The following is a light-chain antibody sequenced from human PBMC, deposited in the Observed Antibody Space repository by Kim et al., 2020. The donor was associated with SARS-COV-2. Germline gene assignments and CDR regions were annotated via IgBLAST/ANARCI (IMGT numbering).Light chain of an antibody. J-gene: IGKJ5*01. V-gene: IGKV1-17*01. CDR3: LQHSTFPIT. CDR2: AAS. CDR1: QDIKNH. Sequence: ASVGDIFTITFRASQDIKNHLGWYQQKPGKAPKRLIYAASSLQSGVPSRFSGSGSGTEFTLTISSLQPEDFATYYCLQHSTFPITFGQGTRLEIK.